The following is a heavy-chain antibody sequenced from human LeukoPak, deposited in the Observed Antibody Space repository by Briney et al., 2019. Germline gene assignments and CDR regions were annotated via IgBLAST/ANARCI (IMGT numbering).Heavy chain of an antibody. CDR1: GGSTSSYY. V-gene: IGHV4-59*01. J-gene: IGHJ3*02. D-gene: IGHD5-12*01. CDR3: ARGGIVATYDAFDI. Sequence: SETLSLTCTVSGGSTSSYYWSWIRQPPGKGLEWIGYIYYSGSTNYNPSLKSRVTISVDTSKNQFSLKLSSVTAADTAVYYCARGGIVATYDAFDIWGQGTMITVSS. CDR2: IYYSGST.